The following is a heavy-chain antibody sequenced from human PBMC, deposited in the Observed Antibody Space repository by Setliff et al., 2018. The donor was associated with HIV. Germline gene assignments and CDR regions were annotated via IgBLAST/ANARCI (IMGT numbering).Heavy chain of an antibody. J-gene: IGHJ4*02. D-gene: IGHD3-22*01. CDR1: GFTFSRYA. CDR2: LSGSGVGT. V-gene: IGHV3-23*01. Sequence: GGSLRLSCAASGFTFSRYAMSWVRQAPGKGLTWVSGLSGSGVGTYYAGSVKGRFTISRDNSKNTLYLQMNSLRAEDTAVYYCAKAGDYYDRTTFDSWGQGTLVTVSS. CDR3: AKAGDYYDRTTFDS.